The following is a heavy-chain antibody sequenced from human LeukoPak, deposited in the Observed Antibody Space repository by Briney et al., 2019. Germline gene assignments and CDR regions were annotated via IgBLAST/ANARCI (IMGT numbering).Heavy chain of an antibody. CDR2: INPNSGGT. J-gene: IGHJ5*02. Sequence: ASVKVSCEASGYTFTGYYMHWVRQAPGQGLEWMGWINPNSGGTNYAQKFQGRVTMTRDTSISTAYMELSRLRSDDTAVYYCARVVVMTNWFDPWGQGTLVTVSS. V-gene: IGHV1-2*02. CDR3: ARVVVMTNWFDP. CDR1: GYTFTGYY. D-gene: IGHD3-22*01.